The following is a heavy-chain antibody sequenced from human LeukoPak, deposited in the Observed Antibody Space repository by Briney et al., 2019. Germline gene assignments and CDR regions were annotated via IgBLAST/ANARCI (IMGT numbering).Heavy chain of an antibody. D-gene: IGHD3-3*01. Sequence: PGGSLRLSCAASGFTVSSNYMSWVRQAPGKGLEWVSVIYSGGSTYYADSVKGRFTISRDNSKNTLYLQMNSLRAEDTAVYYCARDDYDFWSGYCGFDYWGQGTLVTVSS. V-gene: IGHV3-66*01. CDR3: ARDDYDFWSGYCGFDY. CDR2: IYSGGST. CDR1: GFTVSSNY. J-gene: IGHJ4*02.